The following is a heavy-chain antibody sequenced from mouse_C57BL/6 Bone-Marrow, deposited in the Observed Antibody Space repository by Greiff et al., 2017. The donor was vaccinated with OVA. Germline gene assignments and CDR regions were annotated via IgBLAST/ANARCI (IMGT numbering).Heavy chain of an antibody. D-gene: IGHD4-1*01. CDR1: GYTFTSYW. J-gene: IGHJ4*01. V-gene: IGHV1-50*01. CDR3: ARTLNWVYAMDY. CDR2: IDPSDSYT. Sequence: QVQLQQSGAELVKPGASVKLSCKASGYTFTSYWMQWVKQRPGQGLEWIGEIDPSDSYTNYNQKFKGKATLTVDTSSSTAYMQLSSLTSEDSAVYYCARTLNWVYAMDYWGQGTSVTVSS.